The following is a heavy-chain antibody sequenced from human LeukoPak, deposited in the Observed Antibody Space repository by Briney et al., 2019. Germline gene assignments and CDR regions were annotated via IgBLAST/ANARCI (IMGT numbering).Heavy chain of an antibody. D-gene: IGHD3-22*01. CDR2: IRYDGSNK. CDR3: ARDGDSSGYCDY. V-gene: IGHV3-30*02. CDR1: GFTFSSYG. J-gene: IGHJ4*02. Sequence: GGSLRLSCAASGFTFSSYGMHWVRQAPGKGLEWVAFIRYDGSNKYYADSVKVRFTISRDNSKNTLYLQMNNLRAEDTAVYYCARDGDSSGYCDYWGQGTLVTVSS.